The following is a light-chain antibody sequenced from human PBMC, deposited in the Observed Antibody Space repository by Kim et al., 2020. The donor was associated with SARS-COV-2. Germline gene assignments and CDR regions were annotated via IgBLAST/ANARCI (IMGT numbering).Light chain of an antibody. Sequence: QSALTQPRSVSGSPGQSVTISCTGTSRDVGGYDFVSWYQQHPGKAPNLMIYDTSKRPSGVPDRFSGSKSGNTASLTISGLRPEDESDYFCCSYAATYTYVFGSGTQLTVL. CDR1: SRDVGGYDF. J-gene: IGLJ1*01. CDR3: CSYAATYTYV. CDR2: DTS. V-gene: IGLV2-11*01.